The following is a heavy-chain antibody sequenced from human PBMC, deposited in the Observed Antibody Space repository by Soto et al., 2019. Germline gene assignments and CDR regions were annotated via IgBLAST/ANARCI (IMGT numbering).Heavy chain of an antibody. J-gene: IGHJ6*02. CDR2: IWYDGSNK. V-gene: IGHV3-33*01. D-gene: IGHD4-17*01. Sequence: GGSLRLSCAASGFTFSSYGMHWVRQAPGKGLEWVAVIWYDGSNKYYADSVKGRFTISRDNSKNTLYLQMNSLRAEDTAVYYCARDHTVTSRYHHYGMDVRCQGTTVTGSS. CDR3: ARDHTVTSRYHHYGMDV. CDR1: GFTFSSYG.